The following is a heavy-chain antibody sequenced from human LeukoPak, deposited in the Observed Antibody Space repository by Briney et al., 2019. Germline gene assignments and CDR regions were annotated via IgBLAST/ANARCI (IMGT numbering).Heavy chain of an antibody. CDR3: ARDNSVGDNAWWFDP. J-gene: IGHJ5*02. CDR2: MNPNSGNT. Sequence: GASVKVSCKASGYTFTSYDINWVRQATGQGLEWMGWMNPNSGNTGYAQKFQGRVTMTRDMSTSTGYMELSSLRSEDTAIYYCARDNSVGDNAWWFDPWGQGTLVTVSS. D-gene: IGHD1-26*01. CDR1: GYTFTSYD. V-gene: IGHV1-8*01.